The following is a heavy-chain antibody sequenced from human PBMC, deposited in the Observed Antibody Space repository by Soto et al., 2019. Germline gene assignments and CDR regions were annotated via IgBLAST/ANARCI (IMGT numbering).Heavy chain of an antibody. CDR1: GFTFSTYT. J-gene: IGHJ4*02. CDR3: ARGRVAATEVVDY. V-gene: IGHV3-21*01. D-gene: IGHD2-15*01. Sequence: EVQLVESGGGLVKHGGSLRLSCAASGFTFSTYTMNWVRQGPGTGLEWVASIVSSSGYIFYADSVKGRFTISRDNAKNSLYLQMNSLRAEDTAGYYCARGRVAATEVVDYWGQGTLVTVST. CDR2: IVSSSGYI.